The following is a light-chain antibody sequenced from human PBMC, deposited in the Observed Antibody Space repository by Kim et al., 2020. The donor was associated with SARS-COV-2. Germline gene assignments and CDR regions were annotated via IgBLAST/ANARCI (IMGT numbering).Light chain of an antibody. J-gene: IGKJ1*01. Sequence: VSPGKRATLSCRASESVSSDLAWYQQKPGQAPRLLIYAASTRATAIPAMFGGSGSGTEFTLTISSLQSEDFAIYYCQQYNIWPRTFGQGTKVDIK. CDR1: ESVSSD. CDR2: AAS. CDR3: QQYNIWPRT. V-gene: IGKV3-15*01.